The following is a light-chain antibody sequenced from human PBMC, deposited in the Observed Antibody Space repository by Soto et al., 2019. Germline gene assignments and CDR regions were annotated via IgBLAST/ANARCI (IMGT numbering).Light chain of an antibody. V-gene: IGLV2-14*01. J-gene: IGLJ3*02. Sequence: QSALTQPASVSGSPGQSITISCTGNSNDIGDYNFVSWYQHHPGKAPKLMIFEVNNRPSGVSLRFSGSKSGNTASLTISGLQAEDEADYYCSSYTNTDTLVFGGGTKLTVL. CDR1: SNDIGDYNF. CDR2: EVN. CDR3: SSYTNTDTLV.